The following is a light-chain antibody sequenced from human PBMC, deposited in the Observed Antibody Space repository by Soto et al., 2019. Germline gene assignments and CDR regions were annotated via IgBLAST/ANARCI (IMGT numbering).Light chain of an antibody. CDR3: QQYDYSRT. CDR1: QNISTS. V-gene: IGKV1-5*01. CDR2: DVS. Sequence: IQLTQSPSTLSASVGDSVTITCRASQNISTSLAWYQHKPGKAPKLLMFDVSNLESGVPSRFSGSGSGTEFTLTISSLHSDDFATYYCQQYDYSRTFGQGTRWIS. J-gene: IGKJ1*01.